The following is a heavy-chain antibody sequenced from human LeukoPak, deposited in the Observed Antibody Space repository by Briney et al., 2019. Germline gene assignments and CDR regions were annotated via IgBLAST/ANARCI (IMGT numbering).Heavy chain of an antibody. CDR2: ISKRENGI. V-gene: IGHV3-48*03. J-gene: IGHJ1*01. CDR3: ANLQGGS. Sequence: SGGSLRLSCLASGFIFSSYAMNWVRQAPGKGLEWVAYISKRENGIFYADSVKGRFTISRDNAKNSLYLQMDSLRAEETAVYYCANLQGGSWGKGTLVTVSS. CDR1: GFIFSSYA.